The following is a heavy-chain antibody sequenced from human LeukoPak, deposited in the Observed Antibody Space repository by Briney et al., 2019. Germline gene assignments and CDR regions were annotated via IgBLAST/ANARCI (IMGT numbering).Heavy chain of an antibody. J-gene: IGHJ4*02. CDR1: GFTFSSYG. CDR2: ISSIDGST. V-gene: IGHV3-23*01. CDR3: AKGRGTMIVVVIDY. D-gene: IGHD3-22*01. Sequence: GGSLRLSCAASGFTFSSYGMSWVRQAPGKGLEWVSGISSIDGSTYYADSVKGRFTISRDNSKNTLYLQMNSLRAEDTAVYYCAKGRGTMIVVVIDYWGQGTLVTVSS.